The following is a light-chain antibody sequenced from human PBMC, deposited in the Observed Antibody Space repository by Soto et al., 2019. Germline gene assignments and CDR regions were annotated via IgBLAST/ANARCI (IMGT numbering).Light chain of an antibody. J-gene: IGKJ4*01. CDR1: QSVSTY. V-gene: IGKV3D-15*01. CDR2: GAS. CDR3: QQYNNLPLT. Sequence: PATPFLSPSARARVSCRASQSVSTYLAWYQEQPGQAPRLLIFGASTRATGIPARFSGSGSGTDFTLTISSLQPEDFASYYCQQYNNLPLTFGGGTKVDIK.